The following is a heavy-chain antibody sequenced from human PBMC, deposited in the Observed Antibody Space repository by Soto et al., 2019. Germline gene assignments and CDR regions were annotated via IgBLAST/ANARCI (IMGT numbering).Heavy chain of an antibody. V-gene: IGHV4-30-2*06. Sequence: LSLTCTVSGGSITSGGYSWTWIRQSPGKGLEWIGYTYQSGSAYYNPSLKSRVTISVDRSKNQFSLNLTSVTAADTAVYYCARDYYGMDVWGQGTTVTVS. CDR1: GGSITSGGYS. CDR2: TYQSGSA. J-gene: IGHJ6*02. CDR3: ARDYYGMDV.